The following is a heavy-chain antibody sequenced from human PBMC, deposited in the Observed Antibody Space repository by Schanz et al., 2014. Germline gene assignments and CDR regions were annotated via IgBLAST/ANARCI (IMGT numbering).Heavy chain of an antibody. CDR1: GFTFRGYA. V-gene: IGHV3-23*01. D-gene: IGHD6-19*01. Sequence: EVQLLESGGGLVQPGGSLRLSCAASGFTFRGYAMSWVRQAPGRGLEWVSIISGSGGNTYYADAVRGRFTISRDNAKSSLYLQMNSLRVEDTAVYYCAASSGWHPSTDYWGQGTLVTVSS. CDR3: AASSGWHPSTDY. CDR2: ISGSGGNT. J-gene: IGHJ4*02.